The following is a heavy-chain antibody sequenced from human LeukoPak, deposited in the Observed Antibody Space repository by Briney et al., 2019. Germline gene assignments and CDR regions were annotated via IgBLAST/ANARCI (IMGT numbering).Heavy chain of an antibody. Sequence: GGSLRLSCAASGYPFSGSDIHWVRQAPGKGLEWVAFVSHEGSSKFYAESVKGRFGISRDNSKSTTYLQMNSLRAEDTAVFYCARGNFRRDGYNFDYWGQGTLVTVSS. V-gene: IGHV3-30*03. CDR1: GYPFSGSD. J-gene: IGHJ4*02. D-gene: IGHD5-24*01. CDR3: ARGNFRRDGYNFDY. CDR2: VSHEGSSK.